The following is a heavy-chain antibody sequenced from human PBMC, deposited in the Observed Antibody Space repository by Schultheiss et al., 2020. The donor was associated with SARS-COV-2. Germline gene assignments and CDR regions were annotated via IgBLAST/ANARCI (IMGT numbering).Heavy chain of an antibody. J-gene: IGHJ4*02. CDR2: IKQDGSEK. Sequence: GGSLRLSCAASGFTFSSYWMSWVRQAPGKGLEWVANIKQDGSEKYYVDSVKGRFTISRDNAKNSLYLQMNSLRAEDTAVYYCAREREGYSSSSHPFDYWGQGTLVTVSS. D-gene: IGHD6-6*01. CDR3: AREREGYSSSSHPFDY. V-gene: IGHV3-7*01. CDR1: GFTFSSYW.